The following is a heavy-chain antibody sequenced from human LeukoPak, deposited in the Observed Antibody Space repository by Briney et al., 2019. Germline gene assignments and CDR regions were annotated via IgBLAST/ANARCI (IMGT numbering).Heavy chain of an antibody. V-gene: IGHV4-61*01. D-gene: IGHD3/OR15-3a*01. CDR1: DDSVSSDRYY. CDR3: AIFHRHYFPTGQQFPVNYGGFDI. Sequence: PSETLSLTCSVCDDSVSSDRYYCSWRRQPPGKGVEWIGFNWGSKYNPSLKSRVNILGDTSKRQFSLTLSYVTAADTAVYYCAIFHRHYFPTGQQFPVNYGGFDIWGQGTMVTVSS. J-gene: IGHJ3*02. CDR2: NWGS.